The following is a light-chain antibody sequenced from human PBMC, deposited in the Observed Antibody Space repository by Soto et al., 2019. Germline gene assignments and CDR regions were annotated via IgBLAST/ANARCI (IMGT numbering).Light chain of an antibody. V-gene: IGLV1-40*01. J-gene: IGLJ3*02. CDR1: SSNIGAGYD. CDR2: DNS. Sequence: QAVVTQPPSVSGAPGQRVTISCTGSSSNIGAGYDVHWYQQLPGTAPKLLIYDNSNRPSGVPDRFSGSKSGTSASLAITGLQAEDEADYYCQSYDSSSWVFGGGTKVTVL. CDR3: QSYDSSSWV.